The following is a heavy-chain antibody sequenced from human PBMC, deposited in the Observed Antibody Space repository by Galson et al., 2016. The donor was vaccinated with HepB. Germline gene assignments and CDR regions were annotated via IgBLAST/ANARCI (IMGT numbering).Heavy chain of an antibody. CDR2: ISYHGNNK. Sequence: SLRLSCAASGFTFSAYGMHWVRQASGKGLEWVAAISYHGNNKYYGDFVKGRFTISRDNSKNTLYLQMNSLRAEDTAVFYCAKDTSDTLYYLDNWGQGTLVTVTS. D-gene: IGHD2-21*02. J-gene: IGHJ4*02. CDR1: GFTFSAYG. V-gene: IGHV3-30*18. CDR3: AKDTSDTLYYLDN.